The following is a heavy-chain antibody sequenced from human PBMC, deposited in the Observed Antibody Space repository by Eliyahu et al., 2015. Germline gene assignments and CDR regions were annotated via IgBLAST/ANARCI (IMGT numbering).Heavy chain of an antibody. CDR3: AKDEGYSGXWLDH. D-gene: IGHD5-12*01. V-gene: IGHV3-33*06. J-gene: IGHJ5*02. Sequence: DSVKGRFTISRDNSKNXVYLQMNNLRAEDTATYYCAKDEGYSGXWLDHWGQGVLVTVSS.